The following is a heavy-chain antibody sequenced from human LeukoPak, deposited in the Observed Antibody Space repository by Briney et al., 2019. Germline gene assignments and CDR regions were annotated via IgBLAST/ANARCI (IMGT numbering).Heavy chain of an antibody. CDR2: ISYDGSNK. CDR3: AKKHDSSGYYFDY. J-gene: IGHJ4*02. V-gene: IGHV3-30*04. CDR1: GFTFSSYA. Sequence: GGSLRLSCAASGFTFSSYAMHWVRQAPGKGLEWVAVISYDGSNKYYADSVKGRFTISRDNSKNTLYLQMNSLRAEDTAVYYCAKKHDSSGYYFDYWGQGTLVTVSS. D-gene: IGHD3-22*01.